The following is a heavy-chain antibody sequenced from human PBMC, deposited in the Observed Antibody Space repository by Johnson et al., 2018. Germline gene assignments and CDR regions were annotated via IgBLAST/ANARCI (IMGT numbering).Heavy chain of an antibody. CDR1: GFTFSNYA. CDR2: IKQDGSEK. Sequence: VQLVQSGEGLVQPGGSLRLSCAASGFTFSNYAMHWVRQAPGKGLEWVANIKQDGSEKYYVDSVKGRFTISRDNAKNSLYLQMNSLRAEDTAVYYCARVGDYVWGSYPGGMDVWGQGTTVTVSS. V-gene: IGHV3-7*01. J-gene: IGHJ6*02. CDR3: ARVGDYVWGSYPGGMDV. D-gene: IGHD3-16*02.